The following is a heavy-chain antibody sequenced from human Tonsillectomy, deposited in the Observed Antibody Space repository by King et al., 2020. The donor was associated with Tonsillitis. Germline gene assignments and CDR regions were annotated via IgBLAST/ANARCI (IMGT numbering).Heavy chain of an antibody. V-gene: IGHV3-23*04. J-gene: IGHJ4*02. CDR1: GLTFSNYA. CDR3: AKVTYYNYFDY. D-gene: IGHD1-26*01. CDR2: IYSSGEST. Sequence: VQLVESGGGLVQPGGALRLSCAASGLTFSNYAMTWVRQAPGKGLGWVSAIYSSGESTYYADSVKGRFTISRDNSKSTLYLQMDSLRAEDTALYYCAKVTYYNYFDYWGQGTLVTVSS.